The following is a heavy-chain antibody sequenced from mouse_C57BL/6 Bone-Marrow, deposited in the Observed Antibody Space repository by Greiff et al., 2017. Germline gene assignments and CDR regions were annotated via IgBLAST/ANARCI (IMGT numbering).Heavy chain of an antibody. CDR1: GFTFSDYG. J-gene: IGHJ4*01. Sequence: EVMLVESGGGLVQPGGSLKLSCAASGFTFSDYGMAWVRQAPRKGPEWVAFISNLAYSIYYADTVTGRFTISRENAKNTLYLEMSSLRSEDAAMYYCARADYYGYDGYAMDYWGQGTSVTVSS. CDR2: ISNLAYSI. V-gene: IGHV5-15*01. D-gene: IGHD2-2*01. CDR3: ARADYYGYDGYAMDY.